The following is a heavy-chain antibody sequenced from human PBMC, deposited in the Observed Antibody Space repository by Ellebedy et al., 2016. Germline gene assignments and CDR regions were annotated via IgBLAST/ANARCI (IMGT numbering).Heavy chain of an antibody. J-gene: IGHJ1*01. CDR1: GFTFSSYA. Sequence: GGSLRLSCAASGFTFSSYAMSWVRQAPGKGLEWVSYISFSSSTIYYADSVKGRFTISRDNAKNSLYLQMNSLRAEDTAVYYCARDFPAAIAAGYFQHWGQGTLVTVSS. CDR3: ARDFPAAIAAGYFQH. CDR2: ISFSSSTI. D-gene: IGHD6-13*01. V-gene: IGHV3-48*04.